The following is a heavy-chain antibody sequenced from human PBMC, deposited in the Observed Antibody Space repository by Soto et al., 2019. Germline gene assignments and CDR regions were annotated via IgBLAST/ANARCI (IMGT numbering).Heavy chain of an antibody. Sequence: GGSLRLSCAASGFTFSSYSMNWVRQAPGKGLEWVSYISSSSTIYYADSVKGRFTISRDNAKNSLYLQMNSLRAEDTAVYYCAREPLSNYWGQGTLVTVSS. CDR3: AREPLSNY. V-gene: IGHV3-48*04. CDR1: GFTFSSYS. CDR2: ISSSSTI. J-gene: IGHJ4*02.